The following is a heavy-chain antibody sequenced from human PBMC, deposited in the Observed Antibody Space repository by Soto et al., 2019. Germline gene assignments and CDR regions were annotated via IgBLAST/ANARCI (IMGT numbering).Heavy chain of an antibody. CDR2: IYYSGST. Sequence: SETLSLTCTVSGGSISSYYWSWIRQPPGKGLEWIGYIYYSGSTNYNPSLKSRVTISVDTSKNQFSLKLSSVTAADTAVYYCAGSIVGVTYAFDIWGQGTMVTVSS. CDR3: AGSIVGVTYAFDI. D-gene: IGHD1-26*01. CDR1: GGSISSYY. J-gene: IGHJ3*02. V-gene: IGHV4-59*01.